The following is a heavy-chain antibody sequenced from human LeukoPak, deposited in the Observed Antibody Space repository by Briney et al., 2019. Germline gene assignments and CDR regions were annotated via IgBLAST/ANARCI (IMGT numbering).Heavy chain of an antibody. CDR2: INPSGDST. V-gene: IGHV1-46*01. CDR3: AKLATSDTGETY. J-gene: IGHJ4*02. D-gene: IGHD3-16*01. CDR1: GYTFTINH. Sequence: GASVTVSCTASGYTFTINHIHWVRQAPGQGLEWMGVINPSGDSTTCAQNFQGRVTMTRDTSTSTVYMELRSLRSEDTAIYYCAKLATSDTGETYWGQGTLVTVSS.